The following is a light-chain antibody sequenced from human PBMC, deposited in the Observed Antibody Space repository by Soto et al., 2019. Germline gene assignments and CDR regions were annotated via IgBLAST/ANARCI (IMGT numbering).Light chain of an antibody. V-gene: IGKV3-20*01. Sequence: EVLLTPSPGTGAVCAGSRATLSCGASQNFGSSYLAWYQQKRGQAPRFLIYGASSRATGIPDRFSGSGYGTDFTLTISRLEPEDFAVSYCQQYGRSPTTFGQGTKVDIK. CDR3: QQYGRSPTT. CDR2: GAS. J-gene: IGKJ1*01. CDR1: QNFGSSY.